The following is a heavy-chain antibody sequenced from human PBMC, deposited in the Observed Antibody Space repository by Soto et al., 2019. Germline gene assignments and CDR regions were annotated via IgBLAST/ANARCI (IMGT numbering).Heavy chain of an antibody. CDR1: GGTFSTYS. V-gene: IGHV1-69*01. D-gene: IGHD2-21*02. CDR2: IIPIFGTA. Sequence: QVQLVQSGAETKKPGSSVKVSCKASGGTFSTYSINWVRQAPGQGLEWMGGIIPIFGTANYAQKFQGTVTITADESTRTAYLELSILRSDDTAVHYCARGVGLFCGSDCSMHDFDYWGQGPLVSVYS. CDR3: ARGVGLFCGSDCSMHDFDY. J-gene: IGHJ4*02.